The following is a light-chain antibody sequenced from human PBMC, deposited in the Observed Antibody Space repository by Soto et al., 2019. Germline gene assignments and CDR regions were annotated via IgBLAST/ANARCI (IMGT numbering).Light chain of an antibody. CDR2: DAS. V-gene: IGKV3-15*01. CDR1: ESVSSN. CDR3: QQYNNWPPGRT. J-gene: IGKJ1*01. Sequence: EIVITQSPVTLSLSPGERATLSCRASESVSSNLAWYQQKPGQAPRLLIYDASTRATGIPARFSGSGSGTEFTLTIISLPSEDFAVYYCQQYNNWPPGRTFGQGTKVEIK.